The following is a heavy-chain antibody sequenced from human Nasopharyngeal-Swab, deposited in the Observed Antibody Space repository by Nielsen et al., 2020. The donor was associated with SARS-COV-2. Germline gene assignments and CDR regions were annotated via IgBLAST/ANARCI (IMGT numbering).Heavy chain of an antibody. D-gene: IGHD2-15*01. CDR3: ARKMIYCSGGSCYGMDV. CDR2: ISSSSSTI. Sequence: GESLKISCAASGCTFSSYSMNWVRQAPGKGLEWVSYISSSSSTIYYADSVKGRFTISRDNAKNSLYLQMNSLRDEDTAVYYCARKMIYCSGGSCYGMDVWGQGTTVTVSS. V-gene: IGHV3-48*02. J-gene: IGHJ6*02. CDR1: GCTFSSYS.